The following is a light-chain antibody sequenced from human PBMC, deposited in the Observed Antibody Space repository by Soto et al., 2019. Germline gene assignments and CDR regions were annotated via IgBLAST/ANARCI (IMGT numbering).Light chain of an antibody. V-gene: IGKV3-20*01. CDR2: GTS. J-gene: IGKJ1*01. CDR3: QQFGSSWLT. Sequence: EHVLTQSPGTLSLSPGERATLSCRASQSIGSSYLAWYQQKPGHAPRLIIYGTSSRATGIPDRFSGSESGTDFTLTISRLEPEDFAVYYCQQFGSSWLTFGQGTKVDIK. CDR1: QSIGSSY.